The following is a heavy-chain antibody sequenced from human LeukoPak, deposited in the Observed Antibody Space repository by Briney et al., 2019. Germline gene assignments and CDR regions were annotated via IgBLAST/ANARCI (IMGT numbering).Heavy chain of an antibody. CDR2: MSNSGST. CDR3: GRRSHGAAGRGMDY. CDR1: GGAISSSSYY. J-gene: IGHJ4*02. Sequence: SETLSLTCTVSGGAISSSSYYWGWIRQSPGKGLEWIGTMSNSGSTYYNPSLKSRVTISGDTAKNQFSLKLSSVTAADTAVYYCGRRSHGAAGRGMDYWGRGTLVTVSS. D-gene: IGHD6-13*01. V-gene: IGHV4-39*01.